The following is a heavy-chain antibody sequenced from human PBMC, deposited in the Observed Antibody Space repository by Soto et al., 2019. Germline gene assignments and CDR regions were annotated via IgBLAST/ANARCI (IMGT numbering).Heavy chain of an antibody. CDR1: GYTFTSYA. CDR3: ATAIADDAFDI. CDR2: INAGNGNT. V-gene: IGHV1-3*01. J-gene: IGHJ3*02. Sequence: QVQLVQSGAEVKKPGSSVKVSCKASGYTFTSYAMHWVRQAPGQRLEWMGWINAGNGNTKYSQKFQGRVTITRDTSASTAYMELSSLRSEDTAVYYCATAIADDAFDIWGRGTMVTVSS. D-gene: IGHD2-2*01.